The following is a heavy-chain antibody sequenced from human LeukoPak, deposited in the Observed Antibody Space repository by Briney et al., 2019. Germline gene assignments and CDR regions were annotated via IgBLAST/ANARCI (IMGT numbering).Heavy chain of an antibody. D-gene: IGHD2-15*01. CDR3: ARHLGSGYWYFGL. V-gene: IGHV4-39*01. CDR1: GGSISGSSDY. Sequence: SETLSLTCTVSGGSISGSSDYWGWIRQPPGKGLEWIGSVYYTGTTYYNPSLESRVTISVDTSKNQFSLRLSSVTAADTAVVYCARHLGSGYWYFGLWGRGTLVTVSS. J-gene: IGHJ2*01. CDR2: VYYTGTT.